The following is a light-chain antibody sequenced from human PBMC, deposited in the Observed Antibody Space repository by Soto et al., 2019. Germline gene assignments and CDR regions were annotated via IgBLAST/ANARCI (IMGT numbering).Light chain of an antibody. CDR2: DAS. CDR1: QSVSIY. Sequence: EIVLTKSPATLSLSPGERATLSCRASQSVSIYLAWYQQQPGQAPRLLIYDASNRATGIPARFSGSGSGTDFTLTISSLDPEDFAVYYCQHRYSWPLTFGGGTKVEIK. J-gene: IGKJ4*01. CDR3: QHRYSWPLT. V-gene: IGKV3-11*01.